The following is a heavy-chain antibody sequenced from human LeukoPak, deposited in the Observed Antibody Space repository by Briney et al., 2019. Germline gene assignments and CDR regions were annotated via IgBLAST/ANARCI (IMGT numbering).Heavy chain of an antibody. CDR1: GYMFIGYY. V-gene: IGHV1-2*02. J-gene: IGHJ3*02. D-gene: IGHD3-22*01. Sequence: GASVKVSCKASGYMFIGYYIHWVRQAPGQGLGWMGWINPNSGGTNYAQKFRGRVTMTRAPSINTAYMEVISLASDDTAVYYCARDSSITTPRGGFDIWGQGTKVTVSS. CDR3: ARDSSITTPRGGFDI. CDR2: INPNSGGT.